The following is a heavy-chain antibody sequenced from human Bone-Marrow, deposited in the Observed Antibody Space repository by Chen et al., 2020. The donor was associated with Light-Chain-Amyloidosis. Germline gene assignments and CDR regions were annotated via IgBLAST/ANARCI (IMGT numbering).Heavy chain of an antibody. Sequence: DVQLGGSGGGRVQPGGSLRLSCGVSGFTCRQNSMAWVRQVPGKGLQWVELFYGSRSTFYAGLVKGRFTVSRDEPRNTLFLQMDSLRVDDTAVYYCAKTEGYDFWRNGMDVWGQGTTVIVS. V-gene: IGHV3-53*01. CDR1: GFTCRQNS. J-gene: IGHJ6*02. D-gene: IGHD3-3*01. CDR2: FYGSRST. CDR3: AKTEGYDFWRNGMDV.